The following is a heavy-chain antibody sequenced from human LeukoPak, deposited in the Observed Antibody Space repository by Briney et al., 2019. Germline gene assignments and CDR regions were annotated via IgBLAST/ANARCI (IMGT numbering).Heavy chain of an antibody. V-gene: IGHV3-23*01. CDR3: AKGWELRPGSYYFDY. J-gene: IGHJ4*02. Sequence: PGGSLRLSCAASGFTFSSYAMSWVRQAPGKGLEWVSAISGSGGSTYYADSVKGRFTISRDNSKNTLYLQMNSLRAEDTAVYYCAKGWELRPGSYYFDYWGQGTLVTVSS. D-gene: IGHD1-26*01. CDR2: ISGSGGST. CDR1: GFTFSSYA.